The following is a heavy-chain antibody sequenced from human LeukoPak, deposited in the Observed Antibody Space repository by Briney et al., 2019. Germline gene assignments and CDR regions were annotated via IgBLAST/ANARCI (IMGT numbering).Heavy chain of an antibody. CDR2: ISVTSTYI. CDR3: ARVVMTTRPLDY. J-gene: IGHJ4*02. Sequence: GGSLRLSCAASGFTFSSYSMNWVSQAPGKGLEWVSAISVTSTYIYYADSVKGRFTISRDNAKNSLYLQMNSLRAEDTAVYYCARVVMTTRPLDYWGQGTLVTVSS. CDR1: GFTFSSYS. V-gene: IGHV3-21*01. D-gene: IGHD2-21*01.